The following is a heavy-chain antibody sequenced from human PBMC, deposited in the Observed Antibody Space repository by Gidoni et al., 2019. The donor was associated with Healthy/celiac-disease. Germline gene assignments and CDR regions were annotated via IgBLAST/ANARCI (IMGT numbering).Heavy chain of an antibody. D-gene: IGHD3-10*01. CDR1: GGSISSSY. Sequence: QVQLQESGPGLVKPSETLSLTCTVPGGSISSSYWRWIRQPPGKGLEWIGYIYYSGATNYNPSLKSRVTISVDTSKNQFSLKLSSVTAADTAVYYWARDRRAYYYGSGSYSLFDYWGQGTLVTVSS. J-gene: IGHJ4*02. CDR2: IYYSGAT. V-gene: IGHV4-59*01. CDR3: ARDRRAYYYGSGSYSLFDY.